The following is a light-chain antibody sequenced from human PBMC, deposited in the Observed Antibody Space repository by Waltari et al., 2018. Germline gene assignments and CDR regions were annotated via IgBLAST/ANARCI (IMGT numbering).Light chain of an antibody. CDR1: QSVSRT. CDR2: GAS. V-gene: IGKV3-20*01. Sequence: EIVLTQSPGTLSLSPGERATLSCRSSQSVSRTLAWYQEKPGQAPRLLIYGASTRATGSPERFGGGGSGTDFSLTISRLEPEDFALYYCQHYVRLPATFGQGTKVEIK. CDR3: QHYVRLPAT. J-gene: IGKJ1*01.